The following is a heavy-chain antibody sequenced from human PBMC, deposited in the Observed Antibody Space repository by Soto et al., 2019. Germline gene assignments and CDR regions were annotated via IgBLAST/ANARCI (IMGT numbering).Heavy chain of an antibody. CDR3: ARRCSGGSCYPYYYYGMDV. Sequence: PGGSLRLSCAASGFTFSSYDMHWVRQATGKGLEWVSAIGTAGDTYYPGSVKGRFTISRENAKNSLYLQMNSLRAEDTAVYYCARRCSGGSCYPYYYYGMDVWGQGTTVTV. D-gene: IGHD2-15*01. CDR2: IGTAGDT. V-gene: IGHV3-13*01. CDR1: GFTFSSYD. J-gene: IGHJ6*02.